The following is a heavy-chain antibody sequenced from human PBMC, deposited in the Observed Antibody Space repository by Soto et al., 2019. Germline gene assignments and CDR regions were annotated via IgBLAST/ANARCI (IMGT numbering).Heavy chain of an antibody. CDR1: GGTFSSYA. V-gene: IGHV1-69*01. D-gene: IGHD3-3*01. Sequence: QVQLVQSGAEVKKPGSSVKVSCKASGGTFSSYAISWVRQAPGQGLEWMGGIIPIFGTANYAQKFRGRVTITADESTSTAYMELSSLRSEDTAVYYCARALTIFGVVMPLSGMDVWGQGTTVTVSS. CDR2: IIPIFGTA. CDR3: ARALTIFGVVMPLSGMDV. J-gene: IGHJ6*02.